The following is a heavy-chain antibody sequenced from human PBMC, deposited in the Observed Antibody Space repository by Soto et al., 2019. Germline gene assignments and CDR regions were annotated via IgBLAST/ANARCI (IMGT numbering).Heavy chain of an antibody. D-gene: IGHD4-4*01. Sequence: PGGSLRLSCAASGFTFSNAWMSWVRQAPGKGLEWVGRIKSKTDGGTTDYAAPVKGRFTISRDDSKNTLYLQMNSLKTEDAAVYYCTTVDSNYYGMDVWGQGTTVTVSS. CDR3: TTVDSNYYGMDV. CDR1: GFTFSNAW. J-gene: IGHJ6*02. CDR2: IKSKTDGGTT. V-gene: IGHV3-15*01.